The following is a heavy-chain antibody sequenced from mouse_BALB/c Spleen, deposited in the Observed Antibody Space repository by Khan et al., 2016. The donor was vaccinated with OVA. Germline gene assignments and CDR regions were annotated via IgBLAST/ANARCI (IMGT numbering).Heavy chain of an antibody. D-gene: IGHD2-14*01. CDR2: INTHSGVP. CDR1: GYTFTTAG. CDR3: ARGGAAYYRNDGGAREY. Sequence: QIQLVQSGPELKKPGETVRISCKASGYTFTTAGIQWVQKMPGKGLKWIGWINTHSGVPKYAEDFKGRFAFSLEISVTTAYLQIQTLKNEETATYFCARGGAAYYRNDGGAREYWGQGTSVTVSS. J-gene: IGHJ4*01. V-gene: IGHV9-4*02.